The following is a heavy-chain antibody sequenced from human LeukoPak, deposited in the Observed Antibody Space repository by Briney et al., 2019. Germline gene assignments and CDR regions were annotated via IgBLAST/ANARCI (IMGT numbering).Heavy chain of an antibody. CDR1: GFTFSSYS. D-gene: IGHD5-18*01. CDR3: ARHSYENWFDP. J-gene: IGHJ5*02. V-gene: IGHV3-21*01. CDR2: ISSSSSYV. Sequence: GGSLRLSCAASGFTFSSYSMNWVRQAPGKGLEWVSSISSSSSYVYYADSVKGRFTISRDNAKNSLYLQMNSLRAEDTAVYYCARHSYENWFDPWGQGTLVTVSS.